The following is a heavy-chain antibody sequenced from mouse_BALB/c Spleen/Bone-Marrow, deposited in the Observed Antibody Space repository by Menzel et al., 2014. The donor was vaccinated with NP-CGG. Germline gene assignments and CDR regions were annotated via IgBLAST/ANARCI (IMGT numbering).Heavy chain of an antibody. D-gene: IGHD1-1*01. V-gene: IGHV14-3*02. CDR1: GFNIKDTY. CDR3: ASYYYGSSLFAY. Sequence: VQLKESGAELVKPGASVKLSCTASGFNIKDTYMHWVKQRPEQGLEWIGRIDPANGNTKYDPKFQGKATITADTSSNTAYLQLSSLTSEDTAVYYRASYYYGSSLFAYWGQGTLVTVSA. CDR2: IDPANGNT. J-gene: IGHJ3*01.